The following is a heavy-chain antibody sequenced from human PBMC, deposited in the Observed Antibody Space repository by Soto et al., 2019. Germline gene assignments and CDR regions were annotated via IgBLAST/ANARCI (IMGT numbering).Heavy chain of an antibody. D-gene: IGHD3-3*01. CDR1: GYTFTSYD. J-gene: IGHJ6*03. Sequence: QVQLVQSGAEVKKPGASVKVSCKASGYTFTSYDINWVRQATGQGLEWMGWMNPNSGNTGYAQKFQGRVTMTRNTSISTAYMELSSLRSEDTAVYYCARVIRGGTYYDFWSGYYTDYYYYMDVWGKGTTVTVSS. V-gene: IGHV1-8*01. CDR2: MNPNSGNT. CDR3: ARVIRGGTYYDFWSGYYTDYYYYMDV.